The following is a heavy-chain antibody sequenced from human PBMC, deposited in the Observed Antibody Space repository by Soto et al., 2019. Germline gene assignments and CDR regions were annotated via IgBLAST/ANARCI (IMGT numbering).Heavy chain of an antibody. V-gene: IGHV4-30-2*01. CDR3: ARSHIVPRLFMYPYDY. D-gene: IGHD5-12*01. J-gene: IGHJ4*02. Sequence: PSETLSLTCAVSGGSISSGGYSWSWIRQPPGKGLEWIGYMYHSGSTYYNPSLKSRVTISIDRSKNQFSLKLSSVTAADTAVYYCARSHIVPRLFMYPYDYWGQGTLVTVSS. CDR2: MYHSGST. CDR1: GGSISSGGYS.